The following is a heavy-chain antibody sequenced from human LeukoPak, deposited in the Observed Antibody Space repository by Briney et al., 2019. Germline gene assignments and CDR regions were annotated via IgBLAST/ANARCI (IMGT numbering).Heavy chain of an antibody. CDR3: AREFLWFGELSYYFDY. Sequence: ASVKVSCKASGYTFTSYHINWVRQATGQGLEWMGWMNPNSGNTGYAQKFQGRVTMTRNTSISTAYMELSSLRSEDTAVYYCAREFLWFGELSYYFDYWGQGTLVTVSS. CDR2: MNPNSGNT. J-gene: IGHJ4*02. V-gene: IGHV1-8*01. D-gene: IGHD3-10*01. CDR1: GYTFTSYH.